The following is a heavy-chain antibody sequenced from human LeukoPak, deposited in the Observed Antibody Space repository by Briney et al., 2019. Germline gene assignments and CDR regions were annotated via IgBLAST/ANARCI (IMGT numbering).Heavy chain of an antibody. CDR2: IYYSGST. V-gene: IGHV4-59*01. Sequence: SETLSLTCTVSGGSISSYYWSWIRQPPGKGLEWIGYIYYSGSTNYNPSLKSRVTISVDTSKNQFSLKLSSVTAADTAVYCCARVGYSYGFYFDYWGQGTLVTVSS. CDR1: GGSISSYY. D-gene: IGHD5-18*01. J-gene: IGHJ4*02. CDR3: ARVGYSYGFYFDY.